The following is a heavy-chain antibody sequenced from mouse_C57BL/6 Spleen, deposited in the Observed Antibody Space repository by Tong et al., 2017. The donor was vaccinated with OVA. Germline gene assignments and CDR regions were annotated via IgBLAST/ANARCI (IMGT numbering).Heavy chain of an antibody. Sequence: VQLQESGPGLVAPSQSLSITCTVSGFSLTSYGVHWVRQPPGKGLEWLVVIWSDGSTTYNSALKSRLSISKDNSKSQVFLKMNSLRTDDTAMYYCARHRESYRGDAMDYWGQGTSVTVSS. CDR3: ARHRESYRGDAMDY. D-gene: IGHD2-10*01. J-gene: IGHJ4*01. CDR1: GFSLTSYG. V-gene: IGHV2-6-1*01. CDR2: IWSDGST.